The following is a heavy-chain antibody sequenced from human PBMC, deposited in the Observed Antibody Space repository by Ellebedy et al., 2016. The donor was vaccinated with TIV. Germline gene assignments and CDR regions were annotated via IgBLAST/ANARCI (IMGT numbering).Heavy chain of an antibody. Sequence: SETLSLTCSVSGSLSTFYWSWIRQPPGKGLEWIGHVYHSGSTSYNPSLRSRVTISIGTSKNQFSLKLSPVTAADTAMYYCARSRFCDSTTCYEDYNYFGPWGQGILVTVSS. D-gene: IGHD2-2*01. CDR3: ARSRFCDSTTCYEDYNYFGP. J-gene: IGHJ5*02. CDR1: GSLSTFY. V-gene: IGHV4-59*08. CDR2: VYHSGST.